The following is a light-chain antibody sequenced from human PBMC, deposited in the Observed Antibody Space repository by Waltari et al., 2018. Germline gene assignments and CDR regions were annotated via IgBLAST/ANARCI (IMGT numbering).Light chain of an antibody. J-gene: IGLJ2*01. CDR1: SSDVGSYNY. V-gene: IGLV2-14*03. CDR3: SSYTPTSILV. Sequence: QSALTQPASVSGSPGQSLTLSCSGTSSDVGSYNYVSWYQQHPGTPPKLLICYVTKRPSGVSGRFSGSKSGNTASLTISGLQPEDEADYFCSSYTPTSILVFGGGTKLTV. CDR2: YVT.